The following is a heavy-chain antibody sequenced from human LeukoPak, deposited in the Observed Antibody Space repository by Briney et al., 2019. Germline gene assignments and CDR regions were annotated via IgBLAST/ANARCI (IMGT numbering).Heavy chain of an antibody. CDR3: ARDLWLGERGLFFFEY. V-gene: IGHV3-23*01. J-gene: IGHJ4*02. CDR1: GFTFNNYA. Sequence: GSLRLSCAASGFTFNNYAMSWVRQAPGRGLEWVSAISGSGGGTYYAESVKGRFTISRDNSKNTLYLQMNSLRTEDTAVYYCARDLWLGERGLFFFEYWGQGALVTVAS. CDR2: ISGSGGGT. D-gene: IGHD3-22*01.